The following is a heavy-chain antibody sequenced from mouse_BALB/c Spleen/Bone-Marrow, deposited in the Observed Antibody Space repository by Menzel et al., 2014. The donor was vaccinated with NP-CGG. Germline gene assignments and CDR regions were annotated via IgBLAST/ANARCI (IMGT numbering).Heavy chain of an antibody. V-gene: IGHV1-18*01. Sequence: EVQLQQSGPELVKPGASVKISCKASGYSFTGYTMNWVKQSHGKNLEWIGLINPYNGGTSYNQKFKGKATLTVDKSSSTAYMELLSRTSEDSAVYYCARGNTVVAPYFDYWGQGTTLTVSS. CDR1: GYSFTGYT. CDR2: INPYNGGT. D-gene: IGHD1-1*01. J-gene: IGHJ2*01. CDR3: ARGNTVVAPYFDY.